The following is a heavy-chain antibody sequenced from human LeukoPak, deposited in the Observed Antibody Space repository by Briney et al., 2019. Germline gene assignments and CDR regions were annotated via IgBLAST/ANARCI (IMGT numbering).Heavy chain of an antibody. CDR3: ARGPLNYYDSGNYDPHWFDP. V-gene: IGHV1-69*11. J-gene: IGHJ5*02. CDR1: GGPFTSYA. D-gene: IGHD3-10*01. Sequence: SVKVSFKASGGPFTSYAYSWVRQAPGQGLQWMGMIIPILETANSAQKFQGRLTITADESTNTAYMELTSLTSEDTAVYYCARGPLNYYDSGNYDPHWFDPWGQGTLVTVSS. CDR2: IIPILETA.